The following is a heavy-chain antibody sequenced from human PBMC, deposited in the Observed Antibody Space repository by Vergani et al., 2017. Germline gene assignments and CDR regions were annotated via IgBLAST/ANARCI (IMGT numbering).Heavy chain of an antibody. CDR2: ISGSGGST. V-gene: IGHV3-23*01. CDR3: AKPSPGYSSSFYYYYYMDV. CDR1: GFTFSSYA. D-gene: IGHD6-13*01. Sequence: EVQLLESGGGLVQPGGSLRLSCAASGFTFSSYAMSWVRQAPGKGLEWVSAISGSGGSTYYADSVKGRFTISRDNSKNTLYLQMNSLRAEDTAVYYCAKPSPGYSSSFYYYYYMDVWGKGTTVTVSS. J-gene: IGHJ6*03.